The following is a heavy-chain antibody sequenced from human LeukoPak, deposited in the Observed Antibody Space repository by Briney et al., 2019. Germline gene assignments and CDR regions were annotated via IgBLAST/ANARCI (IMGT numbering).Heavy chain of an antibody. J-gene: IGHJ4*02. V-gene: IGHV4-61*02. CDR3: ARDLARIAAAVD. D-gene: IGHD6-13*01. Sequence: SETLSLTCTVSGGSISSGSYYWSWIWQPAGKGLEWIVRIYTSGSTNYNPSLKSRVTISVDTSKNQFSLQLSSVTAADTAVYYCARDLARIAAAVDWGQGTLVTVSS. CDR2: IYTSGST. CDR1: GGSISSGSYY.